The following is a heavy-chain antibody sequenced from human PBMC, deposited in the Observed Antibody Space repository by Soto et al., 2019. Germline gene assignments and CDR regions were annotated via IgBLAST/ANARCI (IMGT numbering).Heavy chain of an antibody. CDR2: IRAHNGNT. CDR3: ARGRYGDY. J-gene: IGHJ4*02. D-gene: IGHD1-1*01. Sequence: QVHLVQSGAEVKKPGASVKVSCKASCYTFTSYGITWVRQAPGQSLEWMGWIRAHNGNTDYAQKLQGRVIVTRDTSPSTAYMEMRSLISADTAVYYCARGRYGDYWGQGALVTVSS. CDR1: CYTFTSYG. V-gene: IGHV1-18*01.